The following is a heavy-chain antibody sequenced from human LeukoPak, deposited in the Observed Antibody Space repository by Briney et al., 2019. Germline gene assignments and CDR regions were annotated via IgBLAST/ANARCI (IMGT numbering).Heavy chain of an antibody. CDR3: AKDHGTAVAGFYY. J-gene: IGHJ4*02. CDR1: GFSLSTYG. CDR2: ITGTGGST. Sequence: GASLRLSCAASGFSLSTYGVTWVRQPPGKGLEWVSGITGTGGSTYYADSVKGRFTVSRDTSKNTLYLQMNSLRAEDTAIYYCAKDHGTAVAGFYYWGQGTLVTVSS. V-gene: IGHV3-23*01. D-gene: IGHD6-19*01.